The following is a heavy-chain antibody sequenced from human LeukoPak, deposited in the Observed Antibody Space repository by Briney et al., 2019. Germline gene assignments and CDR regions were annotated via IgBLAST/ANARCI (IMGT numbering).Heavy chain of an antibody. D-gene: IGHD6-19*01. CDR2: MNPNSGNT. V-gene: IGHV1-8*03. J-gene: IGHJ5*02. Sequence: GASVKVSCKASGYTSTSYDINWVRQANGQGREWMGWMNPNSGNTGYAQKFQGRVTITRNTSISTAYMELSSLRSEDTAVYYCERGDGLGIAVVGTSGWFDPWGQGTLVTVSS. CDR3: ERGDGLGIAVVGTSGWFDP. CDR1: GYTSTSYD.